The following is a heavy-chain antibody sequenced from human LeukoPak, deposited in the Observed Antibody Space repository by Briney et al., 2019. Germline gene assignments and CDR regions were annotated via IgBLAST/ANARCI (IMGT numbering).Heavy chain of an antibody. J-gene: IGHJ4*02. V-gene: IGHV1-8*03. Sequence: ASVKVSCKASGYTFTSYDINWVRQATGQGLEWMGWMNPNSGNTGYAQKFQGRVTITRNTSISTAYMELSSLRSEDTAVYYCARDRYCTNGVCHIADYWGQGTLVTVSS. CDR3: ARDRYCTNGVCHIADY. CDR2: MNPNSGNT. D-gene: IGHD2-8*01. CDR1: GYTFTSYD.